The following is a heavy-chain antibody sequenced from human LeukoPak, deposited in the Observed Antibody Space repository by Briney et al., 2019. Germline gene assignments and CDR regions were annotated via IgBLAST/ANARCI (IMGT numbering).Heavy chain of an antibody. D-gene: IGHD6-19*01. J-gene: IGHJ4*02. CDR3: AKGHSSGWAPSDY. CDR1: GFTFSSYG. V-gene: IGHV3-33*06. Sequence: PGGSLRLSCAASGFTFSSYGMHWVRQAPGKGLEWVAVIWYDGSNKYYADSVKGRFTISRDNSKNTLYLQMNSLRAEDTAVYYCAKGHSSGWAPSDYWGQGTLVTVSS. CDR2: IWYDGSNK.